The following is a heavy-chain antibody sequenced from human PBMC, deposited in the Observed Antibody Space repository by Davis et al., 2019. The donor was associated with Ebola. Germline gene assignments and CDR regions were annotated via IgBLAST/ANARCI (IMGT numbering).Heavy chain of an antibody. V-gene: IGHV1-69*13. CDR3: AKDRYYTNSPLYFESET. CDR1: GGTFSSYA. J-gene: IGHJ4*02. D-gene: IGHD3-3*01. Sequence: SVEVSCKASGGTFSSYAISWVRQAPGQGLEWVGGILPIFDTATYAHNFQDRVTITADESRITAYLELSSLRSEDTAVYYCAKDRYYTNSPLYFESETWGQGTLVTVSS. CDR2: ILPIFDTA.